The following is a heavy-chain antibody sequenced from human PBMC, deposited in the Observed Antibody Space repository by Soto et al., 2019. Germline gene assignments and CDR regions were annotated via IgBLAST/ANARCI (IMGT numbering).Heavy chain of an antibody. CDR2: ISWNSGSI. D-gene: IGHD3-3*01. CDR3: AKGRDYDFWSGYYNWFDP. CDR1: GFTFDDYA. Sequence: EVQLVESGGGLVQPGRSLRLSCAASGFTFDDYAMHWVRQAPGKGLEWVSGISWNSGSIGYADSVKGRFTISRDNAKNSLYLQMNSLRAEDTPLYYCAKGRDYDFWSGYYNWFDPCCQGTLVTVSS. V-gene: IGHV3-9*01. J-gene: IGHJ5*02.